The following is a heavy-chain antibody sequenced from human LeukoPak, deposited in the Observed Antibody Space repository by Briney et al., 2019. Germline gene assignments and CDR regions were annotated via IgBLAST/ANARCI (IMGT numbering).Heavy chain of an antibody. CDR1: GGTFSSYA. V-gene: IGHV1-69*13. Sequence: GASVKVSCKATGGTFSSYAISWVRQAPGQGLEWMGGIIPIFGTANYAQKFQGRVTITADESTSTAYMELSSLRPEDTAVYYCATPTGADPNYYYYYYMDVWGKGTTVTVSS. J-gene: IGHJ6*03. D-gene: IGHD1-26*01. CDR3: ATPTGADPNYYYYYYMDV. CDR2: IIPIFGTA.